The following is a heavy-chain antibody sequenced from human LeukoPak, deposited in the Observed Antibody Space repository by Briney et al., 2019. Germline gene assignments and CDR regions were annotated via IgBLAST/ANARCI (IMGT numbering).Heavy chain of an antibody. D-gene: IGHD2-21*02. V-gene: IGHV4-59*08. Sequence: SETLSLTCTVSGASISRSSWSWIRQPPGKGLEWIGYMFYGGDTNHNPSLKSRVTMSVDTSKNQFSLKLSSVTAADTAVYYCARHSGDYYFDYWGQGTLVTVSS. J-gene: IGHJ4*02. CDR1: GASISRSS. CDR3: ARHSGDYYFDY. CDR2: MFYGGDT.